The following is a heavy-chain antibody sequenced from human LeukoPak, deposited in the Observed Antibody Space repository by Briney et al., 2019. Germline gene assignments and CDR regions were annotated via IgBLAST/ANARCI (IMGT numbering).Heavy chain of an antibody. CDR2: TYYRSKWYN. V-gene: IGHV6-1*01. CDR3: ARDGSKGRSSSWYEGFDP. Sequence: SQTLSLTCAISGDSVSSNSAAWNWIRQSPSRGLEWLGRTYYRSKWYNDYAVSVKSRITINPDTSKNQFSLQLNSVTPEDTAVYYCARDGSKGRSSSWYEGFDPWGQGTLVTVSS. J-gene: IGHJ5*02. CDR1: GDSVSSNSAA. D-gene: IGHD6-13*01.